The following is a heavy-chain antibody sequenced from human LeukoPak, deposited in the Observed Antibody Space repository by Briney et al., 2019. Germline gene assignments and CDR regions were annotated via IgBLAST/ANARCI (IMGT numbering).Heavy chain of an antibody. J-gene: IGHJ6*02. Sequence: ASVKVSCKASGYTVTSYYMRWVRQAPGQGLEWMGIINPSGGSTSYAQKFQGRVTMTEDTSTDTAYMELSSLRSEDTAVYYCATTQTWLRSRYGMDVWGQGTTVTVSS. V-gene: IGHV1-46*01. CDR1: GYTVTSYY. D-gene: IGHD5-12*01. CDR2: INPSGGST. CDR3: ATTQTWLRSRYGMDV.